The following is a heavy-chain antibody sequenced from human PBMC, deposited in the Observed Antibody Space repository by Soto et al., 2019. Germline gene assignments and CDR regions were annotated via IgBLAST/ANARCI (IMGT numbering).Heavy chain of an antibody. J-gene: IGHJ4*02. CDR1: GFTVSSNY. CDR3: ARSYRRYSSGWPTFDY. V-gene: IGHV3-53*01. D-gene: IGHD6-19*01. Sequence: GSLRLSCAASGFTVSSNYMSWVRQAPGKGLEWVSVIYSGGSTYYADSVKGRFTISRDNSKNTLYLQMNSLRAEDTAVYYCARSYRRYSSGWPTFDYWGQGTLVTVSS. CDR2: IYSGGST.